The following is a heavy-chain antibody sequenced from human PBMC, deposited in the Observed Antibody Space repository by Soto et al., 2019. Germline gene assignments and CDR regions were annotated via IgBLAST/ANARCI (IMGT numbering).Heavy chain of an antibody. V-gene: IGHV4-4*02. CDR1: GGSISSGDW. CDR2: IHHSGST. D-gene: IGHD3-16*01. Sequence: QVQLQESGPGLVKPSGTLSLTCAVSGGSISSGDWWTWVRQPPGKGLEWIGEIHHSGSTNYNPSLKTRVTISGDQSKNQSPLQLSSVTAADTAVYYCARMLISPRGTAFDIWGQGTMVTVSS. CDR3: ARMLISPRGTAFDI. J-gene: IGHJ3*02.